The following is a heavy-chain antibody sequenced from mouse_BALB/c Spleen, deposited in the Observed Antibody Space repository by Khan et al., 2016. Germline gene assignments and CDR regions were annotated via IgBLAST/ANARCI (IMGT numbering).Heavy chain of an antibody. CDR3: ASYYDYDGGFAY. CDR1: GFSGTGFP. D-gene: IGHD2-4*01. Sequence: QVQLKESGPGLVAPSQSLSITCTVSGFSGTGFPVNWVRQPPGKGLEWLGVIWGDGSTDYDSALKSRLSMSKDDSKSQVCLKMNSLQTDDTARYYCASYYDYDGGFAYWGQGTLVTVSA. CDR2: IWGDGST. J-gene: IGHJ3*01. V-gene: IGHV2-6-7*01.